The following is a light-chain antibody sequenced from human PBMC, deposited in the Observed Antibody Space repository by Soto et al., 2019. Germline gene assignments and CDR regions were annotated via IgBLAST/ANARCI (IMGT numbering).Light chain of an antibody. V-gene: IGKV1-6*01. CDR3: LQDYSYPLT. Sequence: AIQMTQSPSSLSASVGDRVTITCRASQGIGNDLGWYQQKPGRAPKLLIYAASSSHTGVPSRFSGSGSGTHFTLTISSLQPEDFATYYCLQDYSYPLTFGPGTKVDIK. J-gene: IGKJ3*01. CDR1: QGIGND. CDR2: AAS.